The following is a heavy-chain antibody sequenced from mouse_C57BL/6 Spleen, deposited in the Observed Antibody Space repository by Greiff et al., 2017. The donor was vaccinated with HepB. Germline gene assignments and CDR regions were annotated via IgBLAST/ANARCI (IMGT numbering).Heavy chain of an antibody. D-gene: IGHD3-1*01. J-gene: IGHJ3*01. CDR2: INPNNGGT. V-gene: IGHV1-26*01. CDR1: GYTFTDYY. CDR3: GLEGFAY. Sequence: EVQLQQSGPELVKPGASVKISCKASGYTFTDYYMNWVKQSHGKSLEWIGDINPNNGGTSYNQKFKGKATLTVDKSSSTAYMELRSLTSEDSAVYYCGLEGFAYWGQGTLVTVSA.